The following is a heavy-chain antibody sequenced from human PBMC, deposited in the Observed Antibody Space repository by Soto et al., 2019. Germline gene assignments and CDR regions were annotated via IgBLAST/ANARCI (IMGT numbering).Heavy chain of an antibody. CDR3: ARSPPNYCSGGSCYHMDV. J-gene: IGHJ6*02. Sequence: ASVKVSCKASGYTFTSYGISWVRQAPGQGLEWMGWISAYNGNTNYAQKLQGRVTMTTDTSTSTAYMELRSLRSDDTAVYYCARSPPNYCSGGSCYHMDVRGQGTTVTVSS. CDR1: GYTFTSYG. V-gene: IGHV1-18*01. CDR2: ISAYNGNT. D-gene: IGHD2-15*01.